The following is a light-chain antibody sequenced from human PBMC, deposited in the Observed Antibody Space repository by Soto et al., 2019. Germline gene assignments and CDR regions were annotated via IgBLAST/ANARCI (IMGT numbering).Light chain of an antibody. J-gene: IGKJ1*01. CDR3: LQDYNYPRT. V-gene: IGKV1-6*01. CDR1: QSISRD. Sequence: IQMTQSPFSXSAPVGDRGPITCRASQSISRDLNWYQQKPGKAPKXLIYAASSLQSGVPSRFSGSGSGTDFNITISSLQPEDFATYYCLQDYNYPRTFGQGTKVDIK. CDR2: AAS.